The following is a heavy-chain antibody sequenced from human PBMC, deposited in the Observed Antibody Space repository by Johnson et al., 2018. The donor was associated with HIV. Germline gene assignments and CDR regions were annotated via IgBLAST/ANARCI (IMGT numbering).Heavy chain of an antibody. J-gene: IGHJ3*02. V-gene: IGHV3-11*01. Sequence: QVQLVESGGGLIQPGGSLRLSCAASGFTFSDYYMTWIRQAPGKGLEWVSYISTSDGTIYSADTVKGRFSISRDNAKNSLYLQMNSLRAEDTAVYYCAKLPGSGYYLDAFDSWGQGTMVTVSS. D-gene: IGHD3-22*01. CDR3: AKLPGSGYYLDAFDS. CDR1: GFTFSDYY. CDR2: ISTSDGTI.